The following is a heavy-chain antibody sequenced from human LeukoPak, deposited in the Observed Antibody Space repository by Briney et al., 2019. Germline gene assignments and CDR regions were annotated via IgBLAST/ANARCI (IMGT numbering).Heavy chain of an antibody. Sequence: PGGSLRLSCAASGFTFSSYAMSWVRQAPGKGLEWVSAISGSGGSTYYADPVKGRFTISRDNSKNTLYLQMNSLRAEDTAVYYCAKGVIAAAGTEVDYWGQGTLVTVSS. CDR2: ISGSGGST. CDR3: AKGVIAAAGTEVDY. J-gene: IGHJ4*02. CDR1: GFTFSSYA. D-gene: IGHD6-13*01. V-gene: IGHV3-23*01.